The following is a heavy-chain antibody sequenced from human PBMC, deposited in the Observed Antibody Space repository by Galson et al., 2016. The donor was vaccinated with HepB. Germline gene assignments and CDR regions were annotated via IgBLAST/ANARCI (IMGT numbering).Heavy chain of an antibody. J-gene: IGHJ6*02. CDR1: GFTFSGSA. CDR3: TRPARDYGDYGVYYYGMDV. CDR2: IRSKANSYAT. Sequence: SLRLSCAASGFTFSGSAMHWVRQASGKGLEWVGRIRSKANSYATAYAASAKGRFTISRDDSKNTAYLQMNSLKTEETAVYYCTRPARDYGDYGVYYYGMDVWGQGTTVTVSS. V-gene: IGHV3-73*01. D-gene: IGHD4-17*01.